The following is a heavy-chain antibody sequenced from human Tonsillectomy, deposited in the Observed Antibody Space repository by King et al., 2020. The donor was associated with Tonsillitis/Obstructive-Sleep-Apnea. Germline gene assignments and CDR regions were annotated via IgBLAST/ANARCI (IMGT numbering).Heavy chain of an antibody. J-gene: IGHJ6*03. Sequence: VQLVESGSELKKPGASVKVSCKASGYTFTSYTMNWVRQAPGQGLEWMGCINTNTGTPTYAQGFTGRFVFSLDTSVSTAYLQISSLKAEDTAVYYCARDPVVTTGKHMDVWGKGTTVTVSS. CDR3: ARDPVVTTGKHMDV. V-gene: IGHV7-4-1*02. D-gene: IGHD2-21*02. CDR2: INTNTGTP. CDR1: GYTFTSYT.